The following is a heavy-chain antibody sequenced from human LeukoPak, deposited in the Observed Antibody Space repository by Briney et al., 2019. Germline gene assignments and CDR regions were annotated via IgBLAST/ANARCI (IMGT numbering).Heavy chain of an antibody. CDR1: GYTFTAYG. D-gene: IGHD3-22*01. J-gene: IGHJ4*02. V-gene: IGHV1-18*01. CDR3: ARADYDSSGYYSHGVY. Sequence: ASVKVSCKASGYTFTAYGISWVRQAPGQGPEWMGWISASNGNTKYAQKFQGRVTMTTDSSTSTAYTDLRSLRSDDTAVYYCARADYDSSGYYSHGVYWGQGTLVTVSS. CDR2: ISASNGNT.